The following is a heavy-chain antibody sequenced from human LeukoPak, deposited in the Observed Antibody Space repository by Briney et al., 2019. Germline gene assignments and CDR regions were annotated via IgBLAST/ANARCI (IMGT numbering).Heavy chain of an antibody. V-gene: IGHV3-23*01. J-gene: IGHJ4*02. CDR2: ISGSGDNT. Sequence: PGGSLRLSCAASGFTFSSYAMNWVRQAPGKGLEWVSGISGSGDNTDYADSVKGRFTISRDNSKNTLYLQMNSLRAEDTAVYYCAKDLRFDYWGQGTLVTVSS. CDR3: AKDLRFDY. CDR1: GFTFSSYA.